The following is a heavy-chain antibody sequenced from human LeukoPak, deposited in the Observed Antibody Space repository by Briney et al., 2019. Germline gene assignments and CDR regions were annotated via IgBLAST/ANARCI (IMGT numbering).Heavy chain of an antibody. J-gene: IGHJ4*02. V-gene: IGHV5-51*01. Sequence: GESLKISCKGSGYDFTRYWIGWVRQMPGKGLEWMGIIYPRDSDTKYSPSFQGQVTISADKSINTAYLEWSSLKASDSAMYYCGRSGDSYGYHYWGQGTRVTVSS. CDR1: GYDFTRYW. D-gene: IGHD5-18*01. CDR2: IYPRDSDT. CDR3: GRSGDSYGYHY.